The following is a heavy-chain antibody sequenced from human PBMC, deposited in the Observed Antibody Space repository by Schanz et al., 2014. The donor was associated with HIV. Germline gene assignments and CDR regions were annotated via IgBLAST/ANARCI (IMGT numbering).Heavy chain of an antibody. D-gene: IGHD3-3*01. J-gene: IGHJ6*02. CDR1: GFTFSSYG. Sequence: QVQLVESGGGVVQPGRSLRLSCAASGFTFSSYGMHWVRPAPGKGLEWVAVIWFDGRNKYYGDPGKGRFMISRDNSNNTLYLQMNSLRAEDTAVYFCTRGRFLERGGMDVWGQGTAVTVSS. CDR2: IWFDGRNK. V-gene: IGHV3-33*01. CDR3: TRGRFLERGGMDV.